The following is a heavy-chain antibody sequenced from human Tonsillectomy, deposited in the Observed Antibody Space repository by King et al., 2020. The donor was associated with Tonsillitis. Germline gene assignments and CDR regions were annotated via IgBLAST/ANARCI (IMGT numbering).Heavy chain of an antibody. V-gene: IGHV1-2*02. Sequence: VQLVQSGAEVKKPGASVKVSCKASGYTFIDYYVHWVRQAPGQGLEWMGWINPDNGDTKYAQNFQGRVTMTTDTSITTASMELSWLTSDDTAMYYCATEGLAFDDWGQGTLVTVSS. CDR2: INPDNGDT. CDR3: ATEGLAFDD. CDR1: GYTFIDYY. J-gene: IGHJ4*02.